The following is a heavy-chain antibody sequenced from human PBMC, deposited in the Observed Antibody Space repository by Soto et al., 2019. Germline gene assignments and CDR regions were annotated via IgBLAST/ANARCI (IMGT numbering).Heavy chain of an antibody. CDR2: ISSRSDT. CDR1: GFSFSTYS. CDR3: AREETAWPLAYGLDV. V-gene: IGHV3-21*01. J-gene: IGHJ6*01. D-gene: IGHD2-21*02. Sequence: GGSLRLSCAASGFSFSTYSMNWVRQAPGKGLEWVSSISSRSDTYCADSVKGRFTISRDNAKNSVSLQMDSLRAEDAAVYYCAREETAWPLAYGLDVWGQGTTVNVS.